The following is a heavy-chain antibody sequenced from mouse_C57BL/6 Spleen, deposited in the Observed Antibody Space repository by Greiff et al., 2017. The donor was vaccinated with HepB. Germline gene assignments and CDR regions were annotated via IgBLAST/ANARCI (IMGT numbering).Heavy chain of an antibody. Sequence: VKLVESGAELARPGASVKLSCKASGYTFTSYGISWVKQRTGQGLEWIGEIYPRSGNTYYNEKFKGKATLTADKSSSTAYMELRSLTSEDSAVYFCARGGTTVVATHDYWGQGTTLTVSS. CDR2: IYPRSGNT. J-gene: IGHJ2*01. CDR1: GYTFTSYG. D-gene: IGHD1-1*01. CDR3: ARGGTTVVATHDY. V-gene: IGHV1-81*01.